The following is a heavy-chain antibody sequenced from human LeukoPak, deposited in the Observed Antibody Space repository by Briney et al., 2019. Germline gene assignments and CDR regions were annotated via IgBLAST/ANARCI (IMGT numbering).Heavy chain of an antibody. CDR1: GYTLTELS. CDR3: ATGELGMGLDY. CDR2: FDPEDGET. D-gene: IGHD7-27*01. V-gene: IGHV1-24*01. J-gene: IGHJ4*02. Sequence: ASVKVSCKVSGYTLTELSVQWLRQAPGKGLEWMGGFDPEDGETIYAQKFQGRVTMTEDTSTDTAYMELSSLRSEDTAVYYCATGELGMGLDYWGQGTLVTVSS.